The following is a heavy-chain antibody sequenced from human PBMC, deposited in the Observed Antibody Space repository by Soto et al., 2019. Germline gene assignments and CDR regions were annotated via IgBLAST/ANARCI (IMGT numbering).Heavy chain of an antibody. CDR2: ISGSGGST. V-gene: IGHV3-23*01. D-gene: IGHD3-9*01. CDR3: AKDGWQYYDILTGHYFDY. Sequence: GSLRLSCAASGFTFSSYAMSWVRQAPGKGLEWVSAISGSGGSTYYADSVKGRFTISRDNSKNTLYLQMNSLRAEDTAVYYCAKDGWQYYDILTGHYFDYWGQGTLVTVSS. J-gene: IGHJ4*02. CDR1: GFTFSSYA.